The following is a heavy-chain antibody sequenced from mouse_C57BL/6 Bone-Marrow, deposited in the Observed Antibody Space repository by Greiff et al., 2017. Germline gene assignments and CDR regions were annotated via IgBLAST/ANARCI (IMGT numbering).Heavy chain of an antibody. CDR1: GFTFSSYG. CDR3: ARHVCNYKRANWYFDV. CDR2: ISSGGSYT. J-gene: IGHJ1*03. V-gene: IGHV5-6*01. D-gene: IGHD2-1*01. Sequence: EVKVVESGGDLVKPGGSLKLSCAASGFTFSSYGMSWVRQTPDKRLEWVATISSGGSYTSYPDSVKGRFTISRDNAKNTLYLQMSSLKSEDTAMYYCARHVCNYKRANWYFDVWGTGTTVTVSS.